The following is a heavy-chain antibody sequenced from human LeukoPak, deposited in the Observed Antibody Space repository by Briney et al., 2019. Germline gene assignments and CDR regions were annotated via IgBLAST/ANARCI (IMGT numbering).Heavy chain of an antibody. CDR3: ASHSSSWSIDY. J-gene: IGHJ4*02. CDR2: MFYGGST. V-gene: IGHV4-39*01. D-gene: IGHD6-13*01. CDR1: GGSISSSSYY. Sequence: SETLSLTCTVSGGSISSSSYYWGWTRQPPGKGLEWIGSMFYGGSTYYNPSLKSRVTISVDTSDNQFSLKLSSVTAADTAVYYCASHSSSWSIDYWGQGTLATVSS.